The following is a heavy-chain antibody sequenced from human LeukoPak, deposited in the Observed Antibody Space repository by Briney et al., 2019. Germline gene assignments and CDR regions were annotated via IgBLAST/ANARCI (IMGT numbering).Heavy chain of an antibody. Sequence: PSETLSLTCAVSGGSISSGPYSWSWIRQPPGKGLEWIGYFHHTGSAYYNPSLKSRVTISVDTSKNQFSLKLSSVTAADTAVYYCARGRQPMYYDSSGYYSGRRLDYWGQGTLVTVSS. CDR1: GGSISSGPYS. D-gene: IGHD3-22*01. V-gene: IGHV4-30-2*01. CDR2: FHHTGSA. J-gene: IGHJ4*02. CDR3: ARGRQPMYYDSSGYYSGRRLDY.